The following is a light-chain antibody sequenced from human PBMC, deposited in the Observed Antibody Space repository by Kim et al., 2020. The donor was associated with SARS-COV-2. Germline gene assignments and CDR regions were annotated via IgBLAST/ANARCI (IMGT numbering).Light chain of an antibody. Sequence: SVSPGEGATPSCRASENVRGRLAWYQQKPGQAPRLLIYAVSTRAAGVPARFSASGSGTEFTLIINSLQSEDFAIYYCQHYNVWWSFGQGTKVEIK. V-gene: IGKV3-15*01. J-gene: IGKJ1*01. CDR1: ENVRGR. CDR2: AVS. CDR3: QHYNVWWS.